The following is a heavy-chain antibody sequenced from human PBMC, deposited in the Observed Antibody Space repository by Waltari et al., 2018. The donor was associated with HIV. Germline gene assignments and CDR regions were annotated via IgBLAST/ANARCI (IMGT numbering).Heavy chain of an antibody. CDR3: AQDPRSYGWSRFGN. D-gene: IGHD3-10*01. V-gene: IGHV3-23*01. J-gene: IGHJ4*02. Sequence: EVQLLESGGGLVQPGGSLILSCAASGFTFSTYPMNWVRQTPGRGLEWVSAITVNGVNTYYADSVRGRFTISRDDSKNTLFLQMNSLRAEDTAVYYCAQDPRSYGWSRFGNWGQGTLVTVSS. CDR1: GFTFSTYP. CDR2: ITVNGVNT.